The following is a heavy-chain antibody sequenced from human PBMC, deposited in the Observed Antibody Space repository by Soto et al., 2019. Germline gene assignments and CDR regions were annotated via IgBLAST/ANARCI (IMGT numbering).Heavy chain of an antibody. CDR2: VNSDGGRSI. CDR1: GFTFRNYW. Sequence: GGSLRLSCAASGFTFRNYWMHWVRQAPGKGLVWVSRVNSDGGRSIFYADSMKGRSTVSRDNAKSSLYLQMNSLRADDTAVYYCERSTPDNPFDIWGQGT. V-gene: IGHV3-74*01. D-gene: IGHD2-15*01. CDR3: ERSTPDNPFDI. J-gene: IGHJ3*02.